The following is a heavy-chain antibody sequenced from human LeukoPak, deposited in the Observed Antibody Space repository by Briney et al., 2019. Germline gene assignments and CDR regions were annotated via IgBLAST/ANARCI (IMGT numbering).Heavy chain of an antibody. CDR1: GFTFSDYG. CDR3: SKDLSWGSWLLFY. CDR2: ISYDGSNK. D-gene: IGHD7-27*01. V-gene: IGHV3-30*05. J-gene: IGHJ4*02. Sequence: GWSLRLSCAASGFTFSDYGMHWVRQAPGKGLEWVAVISYDGSNKYYADSVKGRFTISRDNSKSTLYLQMSSLRTEDTAVYYCSKDLSWGSWLLFYWGQGTLVTVSS.